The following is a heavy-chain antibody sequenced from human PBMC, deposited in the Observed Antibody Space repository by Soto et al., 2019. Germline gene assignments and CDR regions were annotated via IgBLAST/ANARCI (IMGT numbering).Heavy chain of an antibody. CDR2: ISGSGGST. CDR1: GFTFSSYA. J-gene: IGHJ4*02. V-gene: IGHV3-23*01. Sequence: GGSLRLSCAASGFTFSSYAMSWVRQAPGKGLEWVSAISGSGGSTYYADSVKGRFTISRDNSKNTLYLQMNSLRAEDTAVYYCAKGGLGWELPYYFDYWGQGTLVTVSS. D-gene: IGHD1-26*01. CDR3: AKGGLGWELPYYFDY.